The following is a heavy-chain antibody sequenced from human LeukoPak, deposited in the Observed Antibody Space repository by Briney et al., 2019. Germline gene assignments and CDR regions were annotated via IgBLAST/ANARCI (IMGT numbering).Heavy chain of an antibody. CDR2: IIPILGIA. CDR3: ARMGGPYYDILTGYLSYYYYGMDV. CDR1: GGTFSSYA. Sequence: SVKVSCKASGGTFSSYAISWVRQAPGQGLEWMGRIIPILGIANYAQKFQGRVTMTRNTSISTAYMELSSLRSEDTAVYYCARMGGPYYDILTGYLSYYYYGMDVWGQGTTVTVSS. V-gene: IGHV1-69*04. J-gene: IGHJ6*02. D-gene: IGHD3-9*01.